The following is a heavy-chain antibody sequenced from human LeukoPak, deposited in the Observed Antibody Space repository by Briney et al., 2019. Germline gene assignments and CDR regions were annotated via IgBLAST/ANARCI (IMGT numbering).Heavy chain of an antibody. J-gene: IGHJ3*02. D-gene: IGHD3-22*01. V-gene: IGHV3-30*02. CDR2: IRYDGSNE. CDR3: AKDLRYYYDSSGLGAFDI. Sequence: GGSLRLSCAASGFTFSSYGMHWVRQAPGKGLEWVAFIRYDGSNEYYADSVKGRFTISRDNSKNMLYLQMNSLRAEDTAVYYCAKDLRYYYDSSGLGAFDIWGQGTMVTVSS. CDR1: GFTFSSYG.